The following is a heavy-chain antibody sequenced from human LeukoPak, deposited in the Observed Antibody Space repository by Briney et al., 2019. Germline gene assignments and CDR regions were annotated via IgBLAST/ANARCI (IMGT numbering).Heavy chain of an antibody. CDR1: GGSISGWY. J-gene: IGHJ4*02. D-gene: IGHD6-6*01. CDR3: ATTARHCSDY. Sequence: PSETLSLTCTVSGGSISGWYWSWIRQPPGKGLEWIGYIYGSGNTNYNPSLKSRLIISIDTSKNQFSLRLSSVTAADTAVYYCATTARHCSDYWGQGTLVTVSS. CDR2: IYGSGNT. V-gene: IGHV4-59*08.